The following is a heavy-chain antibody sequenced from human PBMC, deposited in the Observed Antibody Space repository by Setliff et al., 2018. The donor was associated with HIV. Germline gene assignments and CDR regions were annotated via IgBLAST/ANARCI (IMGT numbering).Heavy chain of an antibody. CDR1: GYSFSNHW. J-gene: IGHJ3*01. Sequence: GESLKISCTGSGYSFSNHWIGWVRQMPGRGLEWVAIIYPQDSDTRYSPSFEGHVTTSADTSRYTAYLQWRALRASDTAIYYCARHRIDISLLVVQDPGPFDLWGRGTMVTVSS. D-gene: IGHD3-3*02. CDR2: IYPQDSDT. CDR3: ARHRIDISLLVVQDPGPFDL. V-gene: IGHV5-51*01.